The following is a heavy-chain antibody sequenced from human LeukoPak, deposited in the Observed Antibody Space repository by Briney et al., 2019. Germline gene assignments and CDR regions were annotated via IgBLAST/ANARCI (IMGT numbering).Heavy chain of an antibody. J-gene: IGHJ4*02. CDR3: ARDRGSGYDFDY. Sequence: GASVKVSCKAPGYTFTSYHMHWVRQAPGQGLECMGRINPNSGGTNYAQKFQGRVTMTRDTSISTAYMELSRLRSDDTAIYYCARDRGSGYDFDYWGPGTLVTVSS. CDR1: GYTFTSYH. V-gene: IGHV1-2*06. CDR2: INPNSGGT. D-gene: IGHD5-12*01.